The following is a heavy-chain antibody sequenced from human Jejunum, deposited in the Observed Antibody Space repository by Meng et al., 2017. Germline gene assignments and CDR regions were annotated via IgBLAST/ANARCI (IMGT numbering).Heavy chain of an antibody. CDR1: RFSLTTSGVG. CDR2: IYWDDDK. V-gene: IGHV2-5*02. J-gene: IGHJ4*02. Sequence: HILLHDSIPLLLHPTLHPPSPCAVARFSLTTSGVGLGWLRQPPGKALEWLALIYWDDDKRYSPSLKSRLTITKDNSKNQVLLTMTNMDPVDTATYYCARSRTSAPGHFDYWGQGTLVTVSS. D-gene: IGHD6-13*01. CDR3: ARSRTSAPGHFDY.